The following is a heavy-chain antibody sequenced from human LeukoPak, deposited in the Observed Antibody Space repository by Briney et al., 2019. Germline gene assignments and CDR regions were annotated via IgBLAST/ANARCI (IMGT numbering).Heavy chain of an antibody. J-gene: IGHJ3*02. CDR3: ASSEYCGGDCYPNDAFDI. D-gene: IGHD2-21*02. Sequence: ASVKVSCKASGYTFTSYDINWVRQATGQGLEWMGWMNPNSGNTGYAQKFQGRVTMTRNTSISTAYMELCSLRSEDTAVYYCASSEYCGGDCYPNDAFDIWGQGTMVTVSS. V-gene: IGHV1-8*01. CDR1: GYTFTSYD. CDR2: MNPNSGNT.